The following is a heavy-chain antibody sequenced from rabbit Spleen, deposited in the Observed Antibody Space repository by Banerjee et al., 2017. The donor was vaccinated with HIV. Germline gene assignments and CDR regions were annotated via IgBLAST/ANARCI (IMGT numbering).Heavy chain of an antibody. CDR1: GFSFSSGYD. V-gene: IGHV1S45*01. CDR2: IDSGSSGFT. J-gene: IGHJ6*01. CDR3: ARDTSSSFSSYGMDL. Sequence: QEQLVESGGGLVKPGASLTLTCKASGFSFSSGYDICWVRQAPGKGLEWIACIDSGSSGFTYFATWAIGRFTCSKPSSTTVTLQMTRLTAADTATYFCARDTSSSFSSYGMDLWGQGTLVTVS. D-gene: IGHD1-1*01.